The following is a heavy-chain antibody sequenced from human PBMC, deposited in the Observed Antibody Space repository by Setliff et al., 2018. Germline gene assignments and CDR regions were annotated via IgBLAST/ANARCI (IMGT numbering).Heavy chain of an antibody. Sequence: ASVKVSCKASGYTFTDYYMHWVQQAPGKGLEWMGRVDPEDGETISAEKFQGRVTITADTSTDTAYMELSSLRSEDTAVYYCASLSKYPYGSGSYMGIRWFDPWGQGTRVTVSS. CDR2: VDPEDGET. D-gene: IGHD3-10*01. J-gene: IGHJ5*02. CDR3: ASLSKYPYGSGSYMGIRWFDP. CDR1: GYTFTDYY. V-gene: IGHV1-69-2*01.